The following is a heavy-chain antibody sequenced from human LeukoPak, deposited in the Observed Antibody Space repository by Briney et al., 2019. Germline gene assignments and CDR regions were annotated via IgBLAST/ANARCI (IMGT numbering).Heavy chain of an antibody. CDR1: GFTFSSYA. D-gene: IGHD3-16*01. Sequence: GGSLRLSCAASGFTFSSYAMGWVRQAPGKGLEWVSAISGSGGSTYYADSVKGRFTISRDNSKNTLYLQMNSLRAEDTAVYYCAKGGIVPGLYDYWGQGTLVTVSS. CDR3: AKGGIVPGLYDY. CDR2: ISGSGGST. V-gene: IGHV3-23*01. J-gene: IGHJ4*02.